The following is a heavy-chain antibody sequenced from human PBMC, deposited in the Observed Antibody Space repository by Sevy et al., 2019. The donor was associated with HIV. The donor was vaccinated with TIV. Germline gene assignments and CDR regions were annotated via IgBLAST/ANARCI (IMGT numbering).Heavy chain of an antibody. CDR2: INHSGST. V-gene: IGHV4-34*01. CDR3: ASSQPTYYYDSSGYATPYFDY. Sequence: SETLSLTCAVYGGSFSGYYWSWIRQPPGKGLEWIGEINHSGSTNYNPSLKSRVTISVDTSKNQFSLKLSPVTAADTAVYYCASSQPTYYYDSSGYATPYFDYWGQGTLVTVSS. J-gene: IGHJ4*02. CDR1: GGSFSGYY. D-gene: IGHD3-22*01.